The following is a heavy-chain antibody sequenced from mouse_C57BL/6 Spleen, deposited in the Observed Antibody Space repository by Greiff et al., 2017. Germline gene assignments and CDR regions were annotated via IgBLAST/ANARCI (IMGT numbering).Heavy chain of an antibody. J-gene: IGHJ4*01. V-gene: IGHV10-1*01. CDR2: IRSKSNNYAT. Sequence: EVQLQESGGGLVQPKGSLKLSCAASGFSFNTYAMNWVRQAPGKGLEWVARIRSKSNNYATYYADSVKDRFTISRDDSESMLYLQMNNLKTEDTAMYYCVRHGPYGSSPLYYAMDYWGQGTSVTVSS. D-gene: IGHD1-1*01. CDR1: GFSFNTYA. CDR3: VRHGPYGSSPLYYAMDY.